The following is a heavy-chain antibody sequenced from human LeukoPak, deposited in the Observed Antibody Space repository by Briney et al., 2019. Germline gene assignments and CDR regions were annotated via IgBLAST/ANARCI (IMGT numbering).Heavy chain of an antibody. CDR3: ARDVSAPEQWPAAFDY. V-gene: IGHV4-59*01. D-gene: IGHD6-19*01. Sequence: SETLSLTCTVSGGSISSYYWSWIRQPPGKGLECIGYIYYSGSTNYNPSLKSRVTISVDTSKNQFSLKLSSVTAADTAVYYCARDVSAPEQWPAAFDYWGQGTLVTVSS. CDR2: IYYSGST. CDR1: GGSISSYY. J-gene: IGHJ4*02.